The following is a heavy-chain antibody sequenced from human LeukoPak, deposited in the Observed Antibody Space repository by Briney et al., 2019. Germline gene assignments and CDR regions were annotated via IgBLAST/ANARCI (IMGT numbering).Heavy chain of an antibody. Sequence: GGSLRLSCAASGFTLSSYWMSGVREAPGKRLEWVANIKQDGSEKYYVDSVKGRFTISRDNARNSRYLQMNSLRAEDTAVYYCARRGLGYMDVWGKGTTVTISS. V-gene: IGHV3-7*03. J-gene: IGHJ6*03. CDR1: GFTLSSYW. CDR2: IKQDGSEK. CDR3: ARRGLGYMDV.